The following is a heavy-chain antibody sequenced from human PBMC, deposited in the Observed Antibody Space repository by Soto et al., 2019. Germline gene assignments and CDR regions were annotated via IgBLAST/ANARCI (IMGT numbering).Heavy chain of an antibody. D-gene: IGHD3-3*01. J-gene: IGHJ4*02. CDR1: GFSLSTSGVG. V-gene: IGHV2-5*02. Sequence: QITLKESGPTLVKPTQTLTLTCTFSGFSLSTSGVGVGWIRQPPGKALEWLALIYWDDDKRYSPSLKSRLTNTHDPSKTHGVLPMTTIAPVDTATYYCRAHAGGYTGILRFLEPPPVYFDYWGQGTLVTVSS. CDR2: IYWDDDK. CDR3: RAHAGGYTGILRFLEPPPVYFDY.